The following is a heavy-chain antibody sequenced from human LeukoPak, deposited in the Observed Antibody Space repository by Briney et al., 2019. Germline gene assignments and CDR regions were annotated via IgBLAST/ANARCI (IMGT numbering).Heavy chain of an antibody. D-gene: IGHD2/OR15-2a*01. V-gene: IGHV4-4*02. CDR1: GGSISATNW. J-gene: IGHJ4*02. CDR3: AREGGFYRPLDY. Sequence: SGTLSLTCDVSGGSISATNWWTWVRQPPGWGLEWIGEVHLSGRANYSPSLESRVTISDDMSENHISLQLTSVTAADTAVYYCAREGGFYRPLDYSGPGTLVIVSS. CDR2: VHLSGRA.